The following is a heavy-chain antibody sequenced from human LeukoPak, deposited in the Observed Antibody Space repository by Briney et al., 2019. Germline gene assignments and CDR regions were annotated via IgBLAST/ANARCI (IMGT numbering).Heavy chain of an antibody. J-gene: IGHJ6*03. D-gene: IGHD3-3*01. Sequence: ASVKVSCKASGYTFTSYGISWVRQAPGQGLEWMGWISAYNGNTNYAQKLQGRVTMTTDTSTSTAYMELRSLRSDDTAVYYCARNFGVVIRYYYNYMDVWGKGTTVTVSS. V-gene: IGHV1-18*01. CDR3: ARNFGVVIRYYYNYMDV. CDR1: GYTFTSYG. CDR2: ISAYNGNT.